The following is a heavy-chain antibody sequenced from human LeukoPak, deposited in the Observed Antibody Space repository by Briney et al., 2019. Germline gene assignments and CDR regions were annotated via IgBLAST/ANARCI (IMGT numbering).Heavy chain of an antibody. D-gene: IGHD2-2*02. CDR1: GGSISSYY. V-gene: IGHV4-59*12. CDR3: ARDLIVVVPAAIEPRVYYYYGMDV. CDR2: IYYSGST. J-gene: IGHJ6*02. Sequence: PSETLSLTCTVSGGSISSYYWSWIRQPPGKGLEWIGYIYYSGSTNYNPSLKSRVTISVDTSKNQFSLKLSSVTAADTAVYYCARDLIVVVPAAIEPRVYYYYGMDVWGQGTTVTVSS.